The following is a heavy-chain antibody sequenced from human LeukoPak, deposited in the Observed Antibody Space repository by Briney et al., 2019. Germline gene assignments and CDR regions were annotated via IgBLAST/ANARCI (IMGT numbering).Heavy chain of an antibody. D-gene: IGHD2-15*01. CDR3: ARCGGGSWYGRNWFDP. CDR1: VDSFTICG. V-gene: IGHV1-18*01. Sequence: GRLCSTSSVDSFTICGCNWVGLGPGRGIELMGWTSAYNGNTNYAQKLQGRVTMTTDTSTSTAYMELRSLRSDDTAVYYCARCGGGSWYGRNWFDPWGQGRLVTVPS. J-gene: IGHJ5*02. CDR2: TSAYNGNT.